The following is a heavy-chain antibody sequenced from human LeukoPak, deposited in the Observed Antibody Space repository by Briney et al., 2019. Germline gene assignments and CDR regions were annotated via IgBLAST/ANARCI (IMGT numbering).Heavy chain of an antibody. CDR3: ARDLYYYDSSGYYPPYYFDY. J-gene: IGHJ4*02. Sequence: GGSLRLSCAASGFTFSSYSMNWVRQAPGKGLEWVSYISSSSSTIYYADSVKGRFTISRDNAKNSLYLQMNSLRAEDTAVYYCARDLYYYDSSGYYPPYYFDYWGQGTLVTVSS. CDR1: GFTFSSYS. V-gene: IGHV3-48*04. CDR2: ISSSSSTI. D-gene: IGHD3-22*01.